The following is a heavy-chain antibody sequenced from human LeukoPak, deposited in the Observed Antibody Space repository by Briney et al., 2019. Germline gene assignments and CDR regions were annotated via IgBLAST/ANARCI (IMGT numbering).Heavy chain of an antibody. CDR3: ARFVYSSSSVDY. CDR2: IYSGGST. CDR1: GFTVSSNY. Sequence: GGSLGLSCAASGFTVSSNYMSWVRQAPGKGLEWVSVIYSGGSTYYADSVKGRFTISRDNSKNTLYLQMNSLRAEDTAVYYCARFVYSSSSVDYWGQGTRVTVSS. D-gene: IGHD6-6*01. J-gene: IGHJ4*02. V-gene: IGHV3-66*02.